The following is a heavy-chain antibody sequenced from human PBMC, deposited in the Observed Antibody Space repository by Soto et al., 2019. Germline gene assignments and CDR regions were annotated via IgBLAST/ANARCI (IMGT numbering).Heavy chain of an antibody. J-gene: IGHJ6*02. CDR3: ARDGAFEVYYYYGMDV. CDR1: GYTFTSYG. V-gene: IGHV1-18*01. CDR2: ISAYNGNS. Sequence: ASVKVSCKASGYTFTSYGISWVRQAPGQGLEWIGWISAYNGNSNYAQKLQGRVTMTTDTSTSTAYMELRSLRSDDTAVYYCARDGAFEVYYYYGMDVWGQGTTVTVSS. D-gene: IGHD3-16*01.